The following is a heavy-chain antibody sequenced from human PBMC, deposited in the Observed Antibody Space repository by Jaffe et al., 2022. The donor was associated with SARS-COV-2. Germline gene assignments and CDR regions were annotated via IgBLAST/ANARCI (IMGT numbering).Heavy chain of an antibody. D-gene: IGHD6-19*01. J-gene: IGHJ4*02. CDR1: GFTFSIYA. CDR3: ARSISGWYVFDY. CDR2: IDGGGDAS. Sequence: EVQLLESGGELIQPGGSLRLSCAASGFTFSIYAMSWVRQAPGKGLEWVSFIDGGGDASHYAESVGGRFTISRDNSKNTVFLQMNSLRAEDTAVYYCARSISGWYVFDYGGPGTLVTVSS. V-gene: IGHV3-23*01.